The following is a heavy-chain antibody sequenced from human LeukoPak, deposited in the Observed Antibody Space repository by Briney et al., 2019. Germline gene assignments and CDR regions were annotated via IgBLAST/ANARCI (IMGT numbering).Heavy chain of an antibody. CDR3: AGVRELLSYFQH. J-gene: IGHJ1*01. D-gene: IGHD1-26*01. Sequence: ASVKVSCKASGYTFTGYYMHWVRQAPGQGLEWMGWINPNSGGTNYAQKFQGRVTMTRDTSISTAYMELSRLRSDDTAVYYCAGVRELLSYFQHWGQGTLVTVSS. CDR1: GYTFTGYY. V-gene: IGHV1-2*02. CDR2: INPNSGGT.